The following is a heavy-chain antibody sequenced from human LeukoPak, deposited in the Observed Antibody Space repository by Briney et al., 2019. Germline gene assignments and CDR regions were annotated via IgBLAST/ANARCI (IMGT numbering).Heavy chain of an antibody. Sequence: GGSLRLSCAASGFTFSTYWMAWVRQAPGKGLQWVAHIKEDGSEKYYLDSVRGRFTIGRDDAKSSLYLQMTSLRAEDTALYYCVRAGWGLDYWGQGTPVTVSS. D-gene: IGHD3-16*01. CDR2: IKEDGSEK. J-gene: IGHJ4*02. V-gene: IGHV3-7*01. CDR3: VRAGWGLDY. CDR1: GFTFSTYW.